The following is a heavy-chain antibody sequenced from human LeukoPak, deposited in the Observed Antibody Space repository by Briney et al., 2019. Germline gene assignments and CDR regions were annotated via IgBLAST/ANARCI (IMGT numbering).Heavy chain of an antibody. Sequence: SGGSLRLSCAASGFTFSSYAMHWVRQAPGKGLEWVAVISYDGSNKYYADSVKGRFTISRDNSKNTPYLQMNSRGAEDTDVYYCGRDLGVLRYFDWLSEYAGVFDYWGQGTLVTVSS. CDR2: ISYDGSNK. CDR1: GFTFSSYA. CDR3: GRDLGVLRYFDWLSEYAGVFDY. V-gene: IGHV3-30-3*01. D-gene: IGHD3-9*01. J-gene: IGHJ4*02.